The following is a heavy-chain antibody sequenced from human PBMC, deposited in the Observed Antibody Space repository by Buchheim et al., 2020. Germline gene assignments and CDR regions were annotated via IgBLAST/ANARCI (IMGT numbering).Heavy chain of an antibody. J-gene: IGHJ5*02. V-gene: IGHV3-33*01. CDR2: IWHDGSNK. Sequence: QVQLVESGGGVVQPGRSLRLSCAASGFTFSSYGMHWVRQAPGKGLEWVAVIWHDGSNKYYGDSVKGRFTISRDNSKNTLYLQMNSLRAEDTAVYYCAREYSGRYVDWFDPWGQGTL. CDR3: AREYSGRYVDWFDP. CDR1: GFTFSSYG. D-gene: IGHD1-26*01.